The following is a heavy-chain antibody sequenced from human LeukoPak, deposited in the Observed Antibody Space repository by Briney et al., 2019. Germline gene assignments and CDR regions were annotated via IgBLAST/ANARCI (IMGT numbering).Heavy chain of an antibody. D-gene: IGHD1-26*01. V-gene: IGHV3-7*01. J-gene: IGHJ4*02. CDR3: ARDCWELRGP. CDR1: GFTFSNYW. CDR2: IKQDGSGK. Sequence: GGSLRLSCAASGFTFSNYWMSWVRQAPGKGLEWVANIKQDGSGKYYVDSMKGRFTISRENAKNSLYLQKDSLRAEDTAVYYCARDCWELRGPWGQGTLVTVSS.